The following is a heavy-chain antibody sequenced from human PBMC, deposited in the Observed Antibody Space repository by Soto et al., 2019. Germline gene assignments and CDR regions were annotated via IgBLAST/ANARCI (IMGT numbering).Heavy chain of an antibody. CDR1: GGSINSYC. Sequence: SETLSLTCTVAGGSINSYCWSWIRQPPGKGLEWIAYIFDSGNANYNPSLKSRVTISVDTSKNQFSLKLTSVTAADTAVYYCARHRRTTVAKFYFDNWGQGALVTVSS. CDR3: ARHRRTTVAKFYFDN. J-gene: IGHJ4*02. CDR2: IFDSGNA. D-gene: IGHD4-4*01. V-gene: IGHV4-59*08.